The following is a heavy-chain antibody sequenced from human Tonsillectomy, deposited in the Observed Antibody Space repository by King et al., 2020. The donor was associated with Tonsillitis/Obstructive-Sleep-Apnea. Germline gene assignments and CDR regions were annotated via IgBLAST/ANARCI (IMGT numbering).Heavy chain of an antibody. Sequence: VQLVESGGGLVQPGGSLRLSCAASGFTFSSYTMNWVRQAPGKGLEWVSSITGTAFSTYYADSVKGRFTISRDNSRNTLHLHMNSLRADDTAVYYCAKGHGDDDAFDIWGQGTMVTVSS. CDR2: ITGTAFST. J-gene: IGHJ3*02. CDR1: GFTFSSYT. CDR3: AKGHGDDDAFDI. V-gene: IGHV3-23*04. D-gene: IGHD4-17*01.